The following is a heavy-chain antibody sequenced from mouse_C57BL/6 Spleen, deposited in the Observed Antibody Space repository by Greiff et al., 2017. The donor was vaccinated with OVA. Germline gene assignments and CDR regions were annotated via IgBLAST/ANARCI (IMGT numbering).Heavy chain of an antibody. Sequence: EVQGVESGGGLVKPGGSLKLSCAASGFTFSSYAMSWVRQTPEKRLEWVATISDGGSYTYYPDNVKGRFTISRDNAKNNLYLQMSHLKSEDTAMYYCAREGDYYGSSYGYWGQGTTLTVSS. J-gene: IGHJ2*01. V-gene: IGHV5-4*01. CDR1: GFTFSSYA. CDR2: ISDGGSYT. D-gene: IGHD1-1*01. CDR3: AREGDYYGSSYGY.